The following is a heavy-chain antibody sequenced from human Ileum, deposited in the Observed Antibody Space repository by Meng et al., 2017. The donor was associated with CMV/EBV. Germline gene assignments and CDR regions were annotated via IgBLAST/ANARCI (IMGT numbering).Heavy chain of an antibody. CDR3: ARDADFWSGYYIYYYYVMDV. J-gene: IGHJ6*02. CDR2: ISSSSSYI. Sequence: GESLKISCAASGFTFSSYSMNWVRQAPGKGLEWVSSISSSSSYIYYADSVKGRFTISRDNAKNSLYLQMNSMRAEDTAVYYCARDADFWSGYYIYYYYVMDVWGQGTTVTVAS. D-gene: IGHD3-3*01. V-gene: IGHV3-21*01. CDR1: GFTFSSYS.